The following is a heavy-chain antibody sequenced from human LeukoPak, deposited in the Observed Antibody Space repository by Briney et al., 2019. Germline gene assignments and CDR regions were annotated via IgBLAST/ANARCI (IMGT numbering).Heavy chain of an antibody. D-gene: IGHD3-22*01. CDR1: GGSISSTIYF. Sequence: SETLSLTCTVSGGSISSTIYFWGWIRQPPGKGLEWIGSIYYSGSTYYNPSLKSRVTISVDTSKNQFSLKLSSVTAADTAVYYCARVPVPSHYYDSSGYYLSHAFDIWGQGTMVTVSS. V-gene: IGHV4-39*07. CDR3: ARVPVPSHYYDSSGYYLSHAFDI. CDR2: IYYSGST. J-gene: IGHJ3*02.